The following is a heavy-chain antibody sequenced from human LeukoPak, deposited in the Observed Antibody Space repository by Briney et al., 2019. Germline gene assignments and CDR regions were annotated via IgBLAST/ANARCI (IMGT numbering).Heavy chain of an antibody. CDR1: GGSFSGYY. CDR3: ARHWDV. V-gene: IGHV4-34*01. CDR2: INHSGST. Sequence: SETLSLTCAVYGGSFSGYYWSWIRQPPGKGLEWIGEINHSGSTNYNPSLKSRVTISVDTSKNQFSLKLSSVTAADTAVYYCARHWDVWGKGTTVTVSS. J-gene: IGHJ6*04.